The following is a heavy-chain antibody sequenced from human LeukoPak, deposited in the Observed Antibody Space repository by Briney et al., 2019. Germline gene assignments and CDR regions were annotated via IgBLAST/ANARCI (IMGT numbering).Heavy chain of an antibody. V-gene: IGHV5-51*01. CDR3: ASSYSSGWFFDY. Sequence: PGASLNISCKGSGSLFTNYWIGVVRQMPGKGLEWMGIIYPADSNTRYSPSFQGQVTISADKSISTAYLQWSSLTASGTAMYYCASSYSSGWFFDYWGQGTLVTVSS. J-gene: IGHJ4*02. CDR2: IYPADSNT. CDR1: GSLFTNYW. D-gene: IGHD6-19*01.